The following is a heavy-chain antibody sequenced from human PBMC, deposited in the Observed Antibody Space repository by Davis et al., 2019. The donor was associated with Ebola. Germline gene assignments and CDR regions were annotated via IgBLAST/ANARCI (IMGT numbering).Heavy chain of an antibody. D-gene: IGHD2-15*01. Sequence: ASVKVSCKASGYTFTGYYMHWVRQAPGQGLEWMGWMNPNSGNTGYAQKFQGRVTMTRNTSISTAYMELSSLRSEDTAVYYCARGLDIVVVVAATPNWFDPWGQGTLVTVSS. CDR3: ARGLDIVVVVAATPNWFDP. CDR2: MNPNSGNT. J-gene: IGHJ5*02. V-gene: IGHV1-8*02. CDR1: GYTFTGYY.